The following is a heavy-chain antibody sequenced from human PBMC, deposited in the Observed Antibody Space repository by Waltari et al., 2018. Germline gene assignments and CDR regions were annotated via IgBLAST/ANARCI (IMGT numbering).Heavy chain of an antibody. CDR3: ARREGS. CDR1: GYTFTGDY. D-gene: IGHD3-10*01. V-gene: IGHV1-2*02. Sequence: QGQLVQSGAEVKNPWASVKVPCRASGYTFTGDYVHWVRQAPGHGLEWMGSINPNSGGTNFAQKFLDRVTMTTDTSISTAYMELNSLRSDDTAVYYCARREGSWGQGTLVTVSS. CDR2: INPNSGGT. J-gene: IGHJ4*02.